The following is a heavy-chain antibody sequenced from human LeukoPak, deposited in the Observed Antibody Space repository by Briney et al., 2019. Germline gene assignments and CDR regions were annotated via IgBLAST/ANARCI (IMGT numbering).Heavy chain of an antibody. D-gene: IGHD1-26*01. Sequence: RGSLRLSCAASGFTFSSYDVHWVRQATGRGLEWVSAMGTAGDTYYAGSVKGRFTISREDAKNSFYLQMNSLRAGDTAVYYCAALGGSIYWGQGTVATVSS. CDR3: AALGGSIY. CDR2: MGTAGDT. V-gene: IGHV3-13*01. CDR1: GFTFSSYD. J-gene: IGHJ4*02.